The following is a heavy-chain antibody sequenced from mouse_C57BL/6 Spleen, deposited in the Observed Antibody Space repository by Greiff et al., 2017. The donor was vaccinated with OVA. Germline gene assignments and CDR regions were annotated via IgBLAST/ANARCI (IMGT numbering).Heavy chain of an antibody. CDR2: IDPSDSYT. CDR1: GYTFTSYW. V-gene: IGHV1-59*01. CDR3: ARVEEGSSYEDYAMDY. Sequence: QVQLQQPGAELVRPGTSVKLSCKASGYTFTSYWMHWVKQRPGQGLEWIGVIDPSDSYTNYNQKFKGKATLTVDTSSSTAYMQLSSLTSEDSAVYYCARVEEGSSYEDYAMDYWGQGTSVTVSS. J-gene: IGHJ4*01. D-gene: IGHD1-1*01.